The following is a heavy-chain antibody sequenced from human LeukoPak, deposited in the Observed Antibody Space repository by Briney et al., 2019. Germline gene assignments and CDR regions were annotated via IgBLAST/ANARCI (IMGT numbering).Heavy chain of an antibody. CDR1: GGTFSSYA. D-gene: IGHD3-22*01. J-gene: IGHJ4*02. CDR2: IIPIFGTA. V-gene: IGHV1-69*13. CDR3: ARENYYDSSGTQFDY. Sequence: ASGKVSCKASGGTFSSYAISWVRQAPGQGLEWMGGIIPIFGTANYAQKFQGRVTITADESTSTAYMELGSLRSEDTAVYYCARENYYDSSGTQFDYWGQGTLVTVSS.